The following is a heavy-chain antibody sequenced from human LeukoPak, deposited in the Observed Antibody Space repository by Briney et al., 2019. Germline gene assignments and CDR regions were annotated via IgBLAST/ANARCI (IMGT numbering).Heavy chain of an antibody. D-gene: IGHD3-10*01. V-gene: IGHV3-30*18. CDR2: ITYDERTE. J-gene: IGHJ5*02. CDR3: AKDHDCTSITCHSHFDP. Sequence: GTSPRLSCAASGFPFSVYVMHWVRQAPGKGPEWLGRITYDERTEYAESVRGRFTISRDNSMDTLYLQMNSVRAEDTGVYYCAKDHDCTSITCHSHFDPWGRGTLLTVSS. CDR1: GFPFSVYV.